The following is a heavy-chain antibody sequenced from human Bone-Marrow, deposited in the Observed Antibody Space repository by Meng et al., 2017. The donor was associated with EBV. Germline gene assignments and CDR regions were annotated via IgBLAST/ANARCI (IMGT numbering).Heavy chain of an antibody. CDR1: GFTFSSYA. CDR2: ISGGGDNT. D-gene: IGHD2-2*01. J-gene: IGHJ4*02. V-gene: IGHV3-23*01. Sequence: EVQLLESGGGLVQPGGYLRLLWAACGFTFSSYAMSWVHQAPGKGLECVSSISGGGDNTYYADSVKGRFTISRDNSKNTLYLQMNSLGAEDTAVYYCAKERDYCISTTCYQAFDYWGQGTLVTVSS. CDR3: AKERDYCISTTCYQAFDY.